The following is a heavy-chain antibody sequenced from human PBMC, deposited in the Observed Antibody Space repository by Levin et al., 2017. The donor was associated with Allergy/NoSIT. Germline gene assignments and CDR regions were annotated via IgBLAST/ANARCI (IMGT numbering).Heavy chain of an antibody. CDR3: ATVNLGSSWHFDY. D-gene: IGHD6-13*01. Sequence: GESLKISCKVSGYTLTELSMHWVRQAPGKGLEWMGGFDPEDGETIYAQKFQGRVTMTEDTSTDTAYMELSSLRSEDTAVYYCATVNLGSSWHFDYWGQGTLVTVSS. CDR1: GYTLTELS. J-gene: IGHJ4*02. V-gene: IGHV1-24*01. CDR2: FDPEDGET.